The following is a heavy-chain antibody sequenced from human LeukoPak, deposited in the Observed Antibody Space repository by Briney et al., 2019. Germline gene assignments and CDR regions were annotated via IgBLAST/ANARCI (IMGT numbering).Heavy chain of an antibody. D-gene: IGHD1-26*01. CDR1: GFNVSSYS. V-gene: IGHV3-48*04. CDR2: ISSSSSTI. Sequence: GGSLRRSCAATGFNVSSYSMNWVRQAPGKGLEWVSYISSSSSTIYYADSVKGRFTISRDNAKNSLYLQMNSLRAEDTAVYYCARESKKVGATTSDAFDIWGQGTMVTVSS. J-gene: IGHJ3*02. CDR3: ARESKKVGATTSDAFDI.